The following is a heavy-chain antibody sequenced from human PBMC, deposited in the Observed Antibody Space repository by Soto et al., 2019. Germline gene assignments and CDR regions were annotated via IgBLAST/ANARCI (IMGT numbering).Heavy chain of an antibody. Sequence: QVQLVQSGAEVKKPGASVKVSCKASGYTFTSYGISWVRQAPGQGLEWMGWISAYNGNTNYAQKLQGRVTMTTDTSTSTDYMELRSLRSDDTAVYYCARDFGHIVVVTAPSYWGQGTLVTVSS. D-gene: IGHD2-21*02. J-gene: IGHJ4*02. V-gene: IGHV1-18*01. CDR1: GYTFTSYG. CDR2: ISAYNGNT. CDR3: ARDFGHIVVVTAPSY.